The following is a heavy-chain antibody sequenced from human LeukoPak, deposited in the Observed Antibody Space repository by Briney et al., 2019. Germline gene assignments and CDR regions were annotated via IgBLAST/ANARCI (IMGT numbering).Heavy chain of an antibody. Sequence: PSETLSLTCAVYGGSFSGYYWSWIRQPPGKGLEWIGYIYHSGSTYYNPSLKSRVTISVDRSKNQFSLKLSSVTAADTAVYYCARAGYRDAFDIWGQGTMVTVSS. V-gene: IGHV4-34*01. CDR1: GGSFSGYY. J-gene: IGHJ3*02. D-gene: IGHD2-2*03. CDR3: ARAGYRDAFDI. CDR2: IYHSGST.